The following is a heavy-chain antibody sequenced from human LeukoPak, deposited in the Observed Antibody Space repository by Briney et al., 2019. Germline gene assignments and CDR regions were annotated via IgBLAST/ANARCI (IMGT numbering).Heavy chain of an antibody. J-gene: IGHJ4*02. Sequence: GASVKVSCKASGYTFTSYDINWVRQAPGQGLEWMGWINPNSGGTNYAQKFQGRVTMTRDTSISTAYMELSRLRSDDTAVYYCARDWGYYDSSGYYCDYWGQGTLVTVSS. D-gene: IGHD3-22*01. V-gene: IGHV1-2*02. CDR2: INPNSGGT. CDR1: GYTFTSYD. CDR3: ARDWGYYDSSGYYCDY.